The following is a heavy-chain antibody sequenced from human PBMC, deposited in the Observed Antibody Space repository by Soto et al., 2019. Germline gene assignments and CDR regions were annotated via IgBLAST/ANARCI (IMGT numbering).Heavy chain of an antibody. D-gene: IGHD6-13*01. J-gene: IGHJ4*02. V-gene: IGHV1-46*01. CDR2: INPSGGST. CDR1: GYTFTSYY. Sequence: ASVKVSCKASGYTFTSYYMHWVRQAPGQGLEWMGIINPSGGSTSYAQKFQGRVTMTRDTSTSTVYMELSSLRSEDTAVYYCARQGSSSWYLYSNSLDYWGQGTLVTVSS. CDR3: ARQGSSSWYLYSNSLDY.